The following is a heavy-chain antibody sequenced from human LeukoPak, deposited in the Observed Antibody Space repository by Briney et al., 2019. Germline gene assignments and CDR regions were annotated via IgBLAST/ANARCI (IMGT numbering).Heavy chain of an antibody. V-gene: IGHV1-69*05. D-gene: IGHD6-19*01. Sequence: SSVKVSCKASGGTFSSYAISWVRQAPGQGLEWMGGIIPIFGTANYAQKFQGRVTITTDESTSTAYMELSSLRSEDTAVYYCAREPGYSSGWYLGYFDYWGQGTLVTASS. CDR1: GGTFSSYA. CDR2: IIPIFGTA. CDR3: AREPGYSSGWYLGYFDY. J-gene: IGHJ4*02.